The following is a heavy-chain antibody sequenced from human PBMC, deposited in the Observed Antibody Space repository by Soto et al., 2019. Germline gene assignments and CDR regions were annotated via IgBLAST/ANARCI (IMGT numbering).Heavy chain of an antibody. J-gene: IGHJ1*01. V-gene: IGHV3-15*01. D-gene: IGHD3-22*01. CDR3: TTGADYYDSSGYYYVPGYFQH. CDR2: IKSKTDGGTT. CDR1: GFTFSHAW. Sequence: GGSLRLSCAASGFTFSHAWMSWVRQAPGKGLEWVGRIKSKTDGGTTDYAAPVKGRFTISRDDSKNTLYLQMNSLKTEDTAVYYCTTGADYYDSSGYYYVPGYFQHWGQGTLVTVSS.